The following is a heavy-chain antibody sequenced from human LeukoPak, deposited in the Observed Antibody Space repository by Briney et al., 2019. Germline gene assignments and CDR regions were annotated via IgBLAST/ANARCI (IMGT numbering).Heavy chain of an antibody. D-gene: IGHD6-13*01. CDR2: ISSSSSTI. V-gene: IGHV3-48*01. CDR1: GFTFSRYN. J-gene: IGHJ5*02. Sequence: PGGSLRLSCATSGFTFSRYNMNWVRQAPGKGLEWVSYISSSSSTIYYADSVKGRFTISRDNAKNSLYLQMNSLRAEDTAVYYCARTSSSWYHWFDPWGQGTLVTVSS. CDR3: ARTSSSWYHWFDP.